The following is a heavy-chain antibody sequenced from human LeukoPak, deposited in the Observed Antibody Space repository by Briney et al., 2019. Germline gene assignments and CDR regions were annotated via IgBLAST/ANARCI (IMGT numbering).Heavy chain of an antibody. D-gene: IGHD3-22*01. CDR1: GGTFSSYA. Sequence: ASVKVSCKASGGTFSSYAISWVRQAPGQGLEWMGGISAYNGNTNYAQKLQGRVTMTTDTSTSTAYMELRSLRSDDTAVYYCAREVTMKGYYFDYWGQGTLVTVSS. V-gene: IGHV1-18*01. CDR3: AREVTMKGYYFDY. CDR2: ISAYNGNT. J-gene: IGHJ4*02.